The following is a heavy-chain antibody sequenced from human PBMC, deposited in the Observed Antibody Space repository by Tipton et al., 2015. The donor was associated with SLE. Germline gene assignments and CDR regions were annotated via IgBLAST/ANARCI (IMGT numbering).Heavy chain of an antibody. D-gene: IGHD6-6*01. V-gene: IGHV4-59*08. Sequence: TLSLTCTVSGASVSIHYWSWIRQSPGKGLEWLGNIYYTGTTSHNPSLKSRVTISVDTSKNQFSLRLTSVTATYTALYYCARQGFSECDSSFYCWSQGILVTVSS. J-gene: IGHJ4*02. CDR1: GASVSIHY. CDR2: IYYTGTT. CDR3: ARQGFSECDSSFYC.